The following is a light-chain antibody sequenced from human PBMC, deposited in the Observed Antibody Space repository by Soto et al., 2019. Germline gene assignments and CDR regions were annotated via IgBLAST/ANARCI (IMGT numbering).Light chain of an antibody. Sequence: EIVLTQSPGTLSVSPGERATLSCRASQSLNSNSLAWYQQKPGQAPRLLIYNAYNRASGIPDRFSGSGSGTDFTLTISSLQSEDFAVYYCQQYDNWPWTFGQGTKVDIK. CDR3: QQYDNWPWT. V-gene: IGKV3D-15*01. J-gene: IGKJ1*01. CDR2: NAY. CDR1: QSLNSNS.